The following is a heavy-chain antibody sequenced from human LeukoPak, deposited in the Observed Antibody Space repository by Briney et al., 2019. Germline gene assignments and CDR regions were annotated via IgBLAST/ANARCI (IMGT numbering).Heavy chain of an antibody. J-gene: IGHJ6*04. V-gene: IGHV4-59*01. CDR2: IYYSGST. CDR1: GGSISSYY. CDR3: ARGRPYCSGGSCYGFYYYGMDV. D-gene: IGHD2-15*01. Sequence: SETLSLTCTASGGSISSYYWSWIRQPPGKGLEWIGYIYYSGSTNYNPSLKSRVTISVDTSKNQFSLKLSSVTAADTAVYYCARGRPYCSGGSCYGFYYYGMDVWGKGTTVTVSS.